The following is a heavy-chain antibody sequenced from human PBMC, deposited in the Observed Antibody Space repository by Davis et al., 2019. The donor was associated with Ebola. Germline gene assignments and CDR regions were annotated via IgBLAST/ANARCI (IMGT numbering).Heavy chain of an antibody. J-gene: IGHJ6*02. CDR1: GYTFTGYY. CDR2: INPNIGST. CDR3: ASRRTATKGYYYYGMEV. V-gene: IGHV1-2*02. Sequence: ASVKVSCKASGYTFTGYYIHWVRQAPGQGLEWMGWINPNIGSTDFAQKYQGRVTMSRDTSINTAYLELSSLRSDDTAVYYCASRRTATKGYYYYGMEVWGQGTTVTVSS. D-gene: IGHD2-15*01.